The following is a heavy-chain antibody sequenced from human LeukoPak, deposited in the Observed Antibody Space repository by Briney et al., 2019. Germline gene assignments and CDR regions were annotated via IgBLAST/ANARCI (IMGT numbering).Heavy chain of an antibody. J-gene: IGHJ4*02. CDR1: GYTFTGYY. CDR2: INPNSGGT. V-gene: IGHV1-2*02. CDR3: ARDWSGGAAAGTGTDS. Sequence: GASVKVSCKASGYTFTGYYMHWVRQAPGQGLEWMGWINPNSGGTNYAQKFQGRVTMTRDTSISTAYMELKRLRSDDTAVYYCARDWSGGAAAGTGTDSWGQGTLVTVSS. D-gene: IGHD6-13*01.